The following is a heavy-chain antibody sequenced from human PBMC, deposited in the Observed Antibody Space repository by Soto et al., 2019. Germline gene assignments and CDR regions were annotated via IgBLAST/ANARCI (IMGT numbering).Heavy chain of an antibody. D-gene: IGHD6-13*01. J-gene: IGHJ4*02. CDR2: IGTSDGDT. Sequence: GGSLRLSCAASGFTYRIYPMTWARQAPGKGLEWVSAIGTSDGDTHYADSVKGRFTISRDNSKNTLFLQMNSLRAEDTAVYYCAKYSAAGSRYFDYWGKGTLGTVSS. CDR1: GFTYRIYP. V-gene: IGHV3-23*01. CDR3: AKYSAAGSRYFDY.